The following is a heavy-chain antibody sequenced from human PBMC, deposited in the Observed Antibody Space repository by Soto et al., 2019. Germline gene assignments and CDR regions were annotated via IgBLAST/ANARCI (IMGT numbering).Heavy chain of an antibody. Sequence: QVQLQESGPGLVKPSETLSLTCAVSGGSISSSNWWTWVRHPPGKGLEWIGEISHSGTTYYNPSLKSGVDISIDRSKNQFSLKLSSVTAADTAVYYCARVRAGCSATSCYLDPWGQGTLFTVSS. D-gene: IGHD2-2*01. J-gene: IGHJ5*02. V-gene: IGHV4-4*02. CDR1: GGSISSSNW. CDR2: ISHSGTT. CDR3: ARVRAGCSATSCYLDP.